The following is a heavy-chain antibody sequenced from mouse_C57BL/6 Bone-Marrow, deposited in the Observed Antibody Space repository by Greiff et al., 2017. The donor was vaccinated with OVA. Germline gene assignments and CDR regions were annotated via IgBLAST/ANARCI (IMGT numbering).Heavy chain of an antibody. D-gene: IGHD2-1*01. J-gene: IGHJ4*01. CDR2: INTNNGGT. Sequence: EVKLMESGPELVKPGASVKIPCKASGYTFTDYNMDWVKQSHGKSLEWIGDINTNNGGTIYNQKFKGKATLTVDKSSSTAYMELRSLTSEDTAIYYCARCGNYGYAMDYWGQGASVSVAS. CDR3: ARCGNYGYAMDY. CDR1: GYTFTDYN. V-gene: IGHV1-18*01.